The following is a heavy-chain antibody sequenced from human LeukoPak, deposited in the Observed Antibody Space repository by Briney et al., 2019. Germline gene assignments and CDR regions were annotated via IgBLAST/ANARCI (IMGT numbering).Heavy chain of an antibody. CDR3: VRYPYRIFGVVIIPYYCGMDV. Sequence: SETLSLTCAVYGGSFSGYYWSWIRQPPGKGLEWIGEINHSGSTYYNPSLKSRVTISVDTSKNQFSLKLSSVTAADTAVYYCVRYPYRIFGVVIIPYYCGMDVWGQGTTVTVSS. J-gene: IGHJ6*02. CDR2: INHSGST. V-gene: IGHV4-34*01. D-gene: IGHD3-3*01. CDR1: GGSFSGYY.